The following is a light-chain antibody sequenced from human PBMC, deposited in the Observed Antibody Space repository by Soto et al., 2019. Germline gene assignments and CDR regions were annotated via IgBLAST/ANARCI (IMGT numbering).Light chain of an antibody. V-gene: IGKV1-6*01. CDR1: QGIRID. CDR2: AAS. Sequence: AIQMTQSPSSLSASVGDRVTITCRASQGIRIDLDWYQQKPGKAPKLLIYAASSLQGGVPSRFSGSGSGTDYTLTISNLQPEDSATYYCLQDYTYPWAFGQGTKVEIK. J-gene: IGKJ1*01. CDR3: LQDYTYPWA.